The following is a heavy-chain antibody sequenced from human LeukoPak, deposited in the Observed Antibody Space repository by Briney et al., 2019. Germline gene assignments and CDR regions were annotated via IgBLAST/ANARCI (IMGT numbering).Heavy chain of an antibody. CDR1: GGSISSSNW. CDR3: ARDTNTPGMSFGY. Sequence: SETLSLTCAVSGGSISSSNWWSWVRQPPGKGLEWIGEIYHSGSTNYNPSLKSRVTISVDKSKNQFSLKLSSVTAADTAVYYCARDTNTPGMSFGYWGQGTLVTVSS. CDR2: IYHSGST. V-gene: IGHV4-4*02. J-gene: IGHJ4*02. D-gene: IGHD6-13*01.